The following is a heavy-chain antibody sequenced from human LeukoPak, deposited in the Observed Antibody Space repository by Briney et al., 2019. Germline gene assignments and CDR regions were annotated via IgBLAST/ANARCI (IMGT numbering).Heavy chain of an antibody. CDR3: ARDRDPAWTQLKGKLMDV. CDR1: GGSISSGDYY. D-gene: IGHD5-18*01. Sequence: SQTLSLTCTVSGGSISSGDYYWSWIRQPPGKGLEWIGYIYYSGSTYYNPSLKSRVTISVDTSKNQFSLKLSSMTAADTAVYYCARDRDPAWTQLKGKLMDVWGQGTTVTVSS. J-gene: IGHJ6*02. V-gene: IGHV4-30-4*08. CDR2: IYYSGST.